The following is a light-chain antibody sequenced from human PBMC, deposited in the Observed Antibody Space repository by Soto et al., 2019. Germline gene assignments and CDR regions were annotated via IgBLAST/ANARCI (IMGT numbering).Light chain of an antibody. CDR2: GAS. CDR3: QQYKNWPPIT. J-gene: IGKJ5*01. Sequence: ELALTQSQATLSLSAVEIATLSCRSSQSIRNYLAWYQQKPGQAPRLIIYGASTRATGIPARFSGSGSGTEFTLTISRLQSEDLAVYDGQQYKNWPPITGGQGTRREIK. V-gene: IGKV3-15*01. CDR1: QSIRNY.